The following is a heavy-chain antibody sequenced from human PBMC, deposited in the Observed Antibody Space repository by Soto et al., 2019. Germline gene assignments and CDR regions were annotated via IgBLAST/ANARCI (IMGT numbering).Heavy chain of an antibody. V-gene: IGHV1-8*01. J-gene: IGHJ6*02. CDR2: MNPNSGNT. D-gene: IGHD3-3*01. CDR3: ARVKVRFLEWLPPRYYYGMDV. CDR1: GYTFTSYD. Sequence: ASVKVSCKASGYTFTSYDINWVRQATGQRLEWMGWMNPNSGNTGYAQKFQGRVTMTRNTSISTAYMELSSLRSEDTAVYYCARVKVRFLEWLPPRYYYGMDVWGQGTTVTVSS.